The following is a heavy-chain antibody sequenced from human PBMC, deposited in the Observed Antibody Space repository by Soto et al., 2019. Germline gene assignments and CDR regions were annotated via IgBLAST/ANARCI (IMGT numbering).Heavy chain of an antibody. Sequence: QVQLVESGGGVVQPGRSLRLSCAASGFTFSSYGMHWVRQAPGKGLEWVAVISYDGSNKYYADSVQGRFTISRDNSKNTLYLQMNSLRAEDTAGYYCAKDFFKVTIFGVVISYWGQGTLVTVSS. V-gene: IGHV3-30*18. CDR2: ISYDGSNK. CDR3: AKDFFKVTIFGVVISY. D-gene: IGHD3-3*01. CDR1: GFTFSSYG. J-gene: IGHJ4*02.